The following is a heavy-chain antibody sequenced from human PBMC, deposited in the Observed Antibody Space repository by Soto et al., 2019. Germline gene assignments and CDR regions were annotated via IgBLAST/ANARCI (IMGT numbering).Heavy chain of an antibody. CDR2: INASCGST. CDR1: GYTFTSYY. V-gene: IGHV1-46*01. J-gene: IGHJ1*01. D-gene: IGHD4-17*01. Sequence: GASVKVSCKASGYTFTSYYMHWVRQAPGQGLEWMGIINASCGSTSYAQKFQGRVTMTRDTSTSTCYVELSSLRSEDTAVYYCARDGGDYGDYYFQHGGQGTLVTVSS. CDR3: ARDGGDYGDYYFQH.